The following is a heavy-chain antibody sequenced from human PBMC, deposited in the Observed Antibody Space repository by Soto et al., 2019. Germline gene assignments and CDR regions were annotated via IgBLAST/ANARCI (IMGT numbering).Heavy chain of an antibody. CDR3: ASQGYCSNGVCYGWFDP. D-gene: IGHD2-8*01. CDR2: IYYGGST. V-gene: IGHV4-31*03. J-gene: IGHJ5*02. CDR1: GGSISSGVYY. Sequence: SETLSLTGTVSGGSISSGVYYWSWIRQHPGKGLEWIGYIYYGGSTYYNPSLKSRVIISGDPSKNQFSLKLRSVTAAETAVYFCASQGYCSNGVCYGWFDPGGQGTLVTVSS.